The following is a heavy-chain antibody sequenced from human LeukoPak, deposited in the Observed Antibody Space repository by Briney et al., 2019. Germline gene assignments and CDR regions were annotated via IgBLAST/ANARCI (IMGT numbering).Heavy chain of an antibody. V-gene: IGHV4-4*07. J-gene: IGHJ6*03. Sequence: SETLSLTCTVSGGSISSYYWSWIRQPAGKGLEWIGRIYTSGSTNYNPSLKSRVTMSVDKSKNQFSLKLSSVTAADTAVYYCARGIGDSTKDYYYMDVWGKGTTVTISS. CDR1: GGSISSYY. D-gene: IGHD2/OR15-2a*01. CDR3: ARGIGDSTKDYYYMDV. CDR2: IYTSGST.